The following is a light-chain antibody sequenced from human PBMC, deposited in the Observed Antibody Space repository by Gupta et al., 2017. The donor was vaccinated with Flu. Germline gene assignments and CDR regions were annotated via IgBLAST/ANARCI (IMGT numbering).Light chain of an antibody. CDR1: DSDIGAYIF. CDR3: SSYTASNTVV. V-gene: IGLV2-14*03. Sequence: QSALIQPPPVSASPGQPITISCSGTDSDIGAYIFVCWYQQCAGKAPKLIIYEVSERPSGVSARFSGSKSGNTASLTISGLQSEDEAHYYCSSYTASNTVVFGGGTQVTVL. J-gene: IGLJ2*01. CDR2: EVS.